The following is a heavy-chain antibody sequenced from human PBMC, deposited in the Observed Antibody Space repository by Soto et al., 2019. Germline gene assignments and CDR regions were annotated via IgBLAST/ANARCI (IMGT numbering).Heavy chain of an antibody. J-gene: IGHJ4*02. CDR1: GFTFSSHA. D-gene: IGHD2-8*01. CDR2: VDGSGYDT. V-gene: IGHV3-23*01. Sequence: GGSLRLACAASGFTFSSHAMGWLRQAPGTGPEWVAFVDGSGYDTFYADSVKGRFTISRDNSDNSLYLHMDSLRAEDTGRYFCAREIFAAAYAATSAFDLWGQGSLVTVSS. CDR3: AREIFAAAYAATSAFDL.